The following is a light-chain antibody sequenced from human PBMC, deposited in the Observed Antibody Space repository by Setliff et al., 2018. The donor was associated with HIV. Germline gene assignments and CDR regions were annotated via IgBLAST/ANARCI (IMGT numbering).Light chain of an antibody. CDR3: CSYAGSYTFYG. CDR2: DVS. V-gene: IGLV2-11*01. Sequence: QSVLTQPRPVSGSPGQSVTISCTGTSSDVGDYNYVSWYQQHPGKAPKRMIYDVSERPSGVPDRFSGSKSANTASLTISGLQAEDEADYYCCSYAGSYTFYGFGTGTKV. J-gene: IGLJ1*01. CDR1: SSDVGDYNY.